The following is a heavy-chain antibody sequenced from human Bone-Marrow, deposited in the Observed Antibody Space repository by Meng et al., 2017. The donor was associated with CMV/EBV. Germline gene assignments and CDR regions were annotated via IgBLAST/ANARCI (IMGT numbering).Heavy chain of an antibody. D-gene: IGHD3-10*01. CDR3: ARDATPWYIGSGSGTVYYGMDV. V-gene: IGHV3-30-3*01. Sequence: GESLKISCAASGFTFSSYAMHWVRQAPGKGLEWVAVISYDGSNKYYADSVKGRFTISRDNSKNTLYLQMSSLRAEDTAVYYCARDATPWYIGSGSGTVYYGMDVWGQGTTVTVSS. J-gene: IGHJ6*02. CDR2: ISYDGSNK. CDR1: GFTFSSYA.